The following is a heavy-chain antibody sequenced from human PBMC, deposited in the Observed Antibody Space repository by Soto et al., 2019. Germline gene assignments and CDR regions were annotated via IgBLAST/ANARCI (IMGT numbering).Heavy chain of an antibody. Sequence: EVQLLESGGGLVQPGGSLRLSCVGSGFFFSSYTMTWVRQAPGKGLEWVSSFSATSENTYYADSVRGRFTISRDNSKNTLFLQMNSLTAEDTAMYYCAKARDQQWVRLPFDYLRKCILVIVSS. J-gene: IGHJ4*02. CDR1: GFFFSSYT. V-gene: IGHV3-23*01. D-gene: IGHD6-19*01. CDR2: FSATSENT. CDR3: AKARDQQWVRLPFDY.